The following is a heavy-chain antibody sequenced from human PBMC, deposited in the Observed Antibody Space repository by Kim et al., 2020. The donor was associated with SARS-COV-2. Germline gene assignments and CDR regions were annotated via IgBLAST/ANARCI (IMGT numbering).Heavy chain of an antibody. CDR1: GYTFTSYA. CDR3: ARDIVVVPAVQDDY. D-gene: IGHD2-2*01. V-gene: IGHV7-4-1*02. CDR2: INTNTGNP. J-gene: IGHJ4*02. Sequence: ASVKVSCKASGYTFTSYAMNWVRQAPGQGLEWMGWINTNTGNPTYAQGFTGRFVFSLDTSVSTAYLQISSLKAEDTAVYYCARDIVVVPAVQDDYWGQGTLVTVSS.